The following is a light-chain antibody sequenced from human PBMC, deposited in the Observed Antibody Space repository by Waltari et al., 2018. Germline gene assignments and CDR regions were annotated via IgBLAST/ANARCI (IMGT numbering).Light chain of an antibody. V-gene: IGLV1-40*01. CDR3: QSYDSSLSGL. CDR1: NSNIGAGYD. J-gene: IGLJ3*02. Sequence: QSVLTQPPSVSGAPGQRVTISCTGSNSNIGAGYDVHWYQQLPGTAPKLLIYVNHIRPSGVPNGFSGSKSGTSASLTITGLKAEDEADYYCQSYDSSLSGLFGGGTKLTVL. CDR2: VNH.